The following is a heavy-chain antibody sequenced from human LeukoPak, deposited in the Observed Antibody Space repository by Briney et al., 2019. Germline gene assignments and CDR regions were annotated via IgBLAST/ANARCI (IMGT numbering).Heavy chain of an antibody. V-gene: IGHV3-30-3*01. Sequence: GGSLRLSCAVSGFTYSSFGMSWVRQAPGKGLEWVAVISYDGSNKYYADSVKGRFTISRDNSKNMLYLQMDSLRAEDTAVYYCARDLRDSSSYWGQGTLVTVSS. D-gene: IGHD6-6*01. CDR3: ARDLRDSSSY. CDR1: GFTYSSFG. J-gene: IGHJ4*02. CDR2: ISYDGSNK.